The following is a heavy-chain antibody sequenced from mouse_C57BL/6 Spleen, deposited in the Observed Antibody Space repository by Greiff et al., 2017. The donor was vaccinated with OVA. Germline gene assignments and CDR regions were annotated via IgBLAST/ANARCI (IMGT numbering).Heavy chain of an antibody. CDR2: IYPGDGDT. Sequence: QVQLQQSGPELVKPGASVKISCKASGYAFSSSWMNWVKQRPGKGLEWIGRIYPGDGDTNSNGKFKGKATLTADKSSSTAYMQLSSLTSEDSAVYCCAREYYYGSWGYFDYWGQGTTLTVSS. J-gene: IGHJ2*01. CDR3: AREYYYGSWGYFDY. D-gene: IGHD1-1*01. V-gene: IGHV1-82*01. CDR1: GYAFSSSW.